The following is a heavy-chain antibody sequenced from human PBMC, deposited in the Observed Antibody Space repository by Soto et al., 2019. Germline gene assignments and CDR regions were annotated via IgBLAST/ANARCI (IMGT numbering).Heavy chain of an antibody. CDR2: IWYDGSNK. V-gene: IGHV3-33*01. CDR1: GFTFSSYG. J-gene: IGHJ3*02. D-gene: IGHD5-12*01. Sequence: PGGSLRLSWSASGFTFSSYGMHWVRQAPGKGLEWVAVIWYDGSNKYYADSVKGRFTISRDNSKNTLYLQMNSLRAEDTAVYYCARVGLRGAFDIWGQGTMVTVSS. CDR3: ARVGLRGAFDI.